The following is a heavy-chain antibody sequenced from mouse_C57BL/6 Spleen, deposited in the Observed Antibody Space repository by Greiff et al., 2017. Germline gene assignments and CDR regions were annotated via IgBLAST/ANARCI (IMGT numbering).Heavy chain of an antibody. Sequence: EVQRVESGEGLVKPGGSLKLSCAASGFTFSSYAMSWVRQTPEKRLEWVAYISSGGDYIYYADTVKGRFTISRDNARNTLYLQMSSLKSEDTAMYYCTRDRNWDGAMDYWGQGTSVTVSS. D-gene: IGHD4-1*01. J-gene: IGHJ4*01. V-gene: IGHV5-9-1*02. CDR1: GFTFSSYA. CDR2: ISSGGDYI. CDR3: TRDRNWDGAMDY.